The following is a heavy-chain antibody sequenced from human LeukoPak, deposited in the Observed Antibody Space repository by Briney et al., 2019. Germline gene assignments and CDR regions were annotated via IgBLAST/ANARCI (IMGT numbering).Heavy chain of an antibody. J-gene: IGHJ4*02. V-gene: IGHV1-18*01. CDR1: GYTFTSYG. Sequence: ASVKVSCKASGYTFTSYGISWVRQAPGQGLEWMGWISAYNGNTNYAQKLQGRVTMTTDTSTSTVYMELRSLRSDDTAMYYCATHSSSGWYGVDYWGQGTLVTVSS. D-gene: IGHD6-19*01. CDR3: ATHSSSGWYGVDY. CDR2: ISAYNGNT.